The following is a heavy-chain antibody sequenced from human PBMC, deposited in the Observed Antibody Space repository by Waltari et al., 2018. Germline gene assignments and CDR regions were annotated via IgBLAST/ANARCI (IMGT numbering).Heavy chain of an antibody. CDR2: INHSGRT. Sequence: QVQLQQWGAGLLKPSETLSLTCAVYGGSFSGYYWSWIRQPPGKGLEWIGEINHSGRTNYNPSLKSRVTISVDTSKNQFSLKLSSVTAADTAVYYCARRYDFWSGYSRWGQGTLVTVSS. J-gene: IGHJ4*02. D-gene: IGHD3-3*01. CDR3: ARRYDFWSGYSR. CDR1: GGSFSGYY. V-gene: IGHV4-34*01.